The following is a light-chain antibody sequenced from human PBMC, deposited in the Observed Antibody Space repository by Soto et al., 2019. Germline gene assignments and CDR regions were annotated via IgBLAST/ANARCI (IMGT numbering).Light chain of an antibody. Sequence: DIVLTQSPGTLSLSPGERATLSCRASQSVSSSYLAWYQQKPGQPPRLRIYGASSRAPGIPDRFSGSGSGTDFTLTITRLEPDDFAVYYWQHYRTSFGGGTKVEIK. CDR2: GAS. J-gene: IGKJ4*01. V-gene: IGKV3-20*01. CDR3: QHYRTS. CDR1: QSVSSSY.